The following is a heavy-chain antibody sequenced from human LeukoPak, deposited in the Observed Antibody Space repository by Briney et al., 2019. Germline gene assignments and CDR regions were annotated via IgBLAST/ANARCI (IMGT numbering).Heavy chain of an antibody. CDR1: GFTFSSYS. D-gene: IGHD2-2*01. V-gene: IGHV3-21*01. CDR3: ARDDRYCSSTSCLLGWFDP. Sequence: GGSLRLSCAASGFTFSSYSMNWVRQAPGKGLEWVSSISSSSSYIYYADSVKGRFTISRDNAKNSLYLQMNSLRAEDTAVYYCARDDRYCSSTSCLLGWFDPWGQGTLVTVSS. J-gene: IGHJ5*02. CDR2: ISSSSSYI.